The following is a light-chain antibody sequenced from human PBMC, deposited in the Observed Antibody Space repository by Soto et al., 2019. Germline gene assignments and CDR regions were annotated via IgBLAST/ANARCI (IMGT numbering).Light chain of an antibody. CDR2: DVS. J-gene: IGLJ3*02. V-gene: IGLV2-11*01. Sequence: QYALTQPRSVSESPGQSVTISCTGTSSDVGVYNYVSWYQQHPHKAPKLMIYDVSKRPSGVPHRFSGSKSGNTASLTISGLQADDEADYYCCSYAGTYTWVFGGGTQLTVL. CDR1: SSDVGVYNY. CDR3: CSYAGTYTWV.